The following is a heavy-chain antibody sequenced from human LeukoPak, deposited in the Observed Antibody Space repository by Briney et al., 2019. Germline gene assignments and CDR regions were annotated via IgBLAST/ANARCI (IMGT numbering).Heavy chain of an antibody. V-gene: IGHV1-69*05. CDR3: ARGVAASYDAFDI. D-gene: IGHD2-15*01. CDR2: IIPIFGTA. CDR1: GYTFTGYY. Sequence: SVKVSCKASGYTFTGYYMHWVRQAPGQGLEWMGGIIPIFGTANYAQKFQGRVTITTDESTSTAYMELSSLRSEDTAVYYCARGVAASYDAFDIWGQGTMVTVSS. J-gene: IGHJ3*02.